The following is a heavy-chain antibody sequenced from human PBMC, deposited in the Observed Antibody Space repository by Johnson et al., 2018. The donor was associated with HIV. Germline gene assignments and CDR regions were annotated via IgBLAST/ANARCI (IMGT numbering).Heavy chain of an antibody. CDR2: ISYDGSNK. J-gene: IGHJ3*02. D-gene: IGHD1-1*01. V-gene: IGHV3-30*04. CDR1: GFTFSSYA. Sequence: QVQLVESGGGVVQPGRSLRLSCAASGFTFSSYAMHWVRQAPGKGLEWVAVISYDGSNKYYADSVKGRFTISRDNSKNTLYVQMNSLRAEDTALYYCARREGTTGTVSAFDIWGQGTMVTVSS. CDR3: ARREGTTGTVSAFDI.